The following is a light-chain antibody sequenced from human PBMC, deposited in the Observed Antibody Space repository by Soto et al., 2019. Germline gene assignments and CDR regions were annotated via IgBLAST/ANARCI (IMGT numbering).Light chain of an antibody. V-gene: IGKV3-15*01. CDR1: QKVRSN. CDR3: QQYDDWPET. J-gene: IGKJ1*01. Sequence: EIVMVQSPATLSVSPGEGATVSWRASQKVRSNLAWYQQKPGQAPRLLIYGASTRATGIPARFSGRGSGTEFILTISSLQSEDFAVYYCQQYDDWPETFGQGTKVDIK. CDR2: GAS.